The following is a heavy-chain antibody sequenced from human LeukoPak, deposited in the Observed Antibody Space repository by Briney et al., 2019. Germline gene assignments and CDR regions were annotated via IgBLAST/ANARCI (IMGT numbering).Heavy chain of an antibody. CDR2: ISGSGTAI. V-gene: IGHV3-48*03. Sequence: GGSLRLSCAASGFTFSSYEMNWVRQAPGKGLEWVSYISGSGTAIYYADSVKGRFTTSRDNAKNSLYLQMNSLRAEDTAVYYCARDQQSLDYGDCEEHFDYWGQGTLVTVSS. CDR1: GFTFSSYE. J-gene: IGHJ4*02. CDR3: ARDQQSLDYGDCEEHFDY. D-gene: IGHD4-17*01.